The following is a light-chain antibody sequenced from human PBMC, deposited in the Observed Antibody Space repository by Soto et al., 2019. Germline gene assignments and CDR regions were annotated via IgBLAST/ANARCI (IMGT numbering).Light chain of an antibody. CDR2: SNN. Sequence: QAVVTQPPSASGTPGQRVTISCSGTSSNIGNNYVFWYQHLPGTPPKVLIYSNNQRPSGVPDRFSGSKSGTSASLAISGLRSEDEADYYCSVWDDSLSGLLFGGGTKLTVL. CDR3: SVWDDSLSGLL. V-gene: IGLV1-47*02. J-gene: IGLJ2*01. CDR1: SSNIGNNY.